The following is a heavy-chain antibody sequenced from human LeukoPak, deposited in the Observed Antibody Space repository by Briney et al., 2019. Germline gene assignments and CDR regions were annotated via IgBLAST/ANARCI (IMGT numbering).Heavy chain of an antibody. CDR2: MNGEGTTI. D-gene: IGHD1-7*01. CDR1: GLTFRTTW. CDR3: ATARNFRFEY. Sequence: GGSLRLSCATSGLTFRTTWMHWVRQAPGKGLMWVSRMNGEGTTIDYADSVKGRFTVSRDYAKNTLFLQMNNLRTGDTALYFCATARNFRFEYWGQGSLVIVSA. J-gene: IGHJ4*02. V-gene: IGHV3-74*01.